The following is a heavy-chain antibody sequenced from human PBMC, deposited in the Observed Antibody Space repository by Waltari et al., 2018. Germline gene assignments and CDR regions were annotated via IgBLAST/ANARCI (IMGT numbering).Heavy chain of an antibody. V-gene: IGHV4-39*01. CDR1: GGSISRRGYY. J-gene: IGHJ5*02. CDR3: ARHWKKSGYRFDP. D-gene: IGHD5-12*01. CDR2: IYCSGST. Sequence: QLQLQESGPGLVKPSETLSLTCTVSGGSISRRGYYWGWIRQSPGKGLEWIGSIYCSGSTDYNPTLKSRVTISGDTSKNQFALKLSSVTAADTAVYYCARHWKKSGYRFDPWGQGTLVTVSS.